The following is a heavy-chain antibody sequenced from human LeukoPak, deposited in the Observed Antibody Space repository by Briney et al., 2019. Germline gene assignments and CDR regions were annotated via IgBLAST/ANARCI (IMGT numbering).Heavy chain of an antibody. J-gene: IGHJ6*03. CDR1: GFSLSSYW. CDR2: IKQDGSEK. CDR3: AREPHDFWSGNYRDV. D-gene: IGHD3-3*01. V-gene: IGHV3-7*01. Sequence: GGSLRLSCAVSGFSLSSYWMSWVRQAPGRGLEWVANIKQDGSEKHCVDSVKGRFTISRDNAKNSLYLQMNSLRAEDTALYYCAREPHDFWSGNYRDVWGKGTTVTVSS.